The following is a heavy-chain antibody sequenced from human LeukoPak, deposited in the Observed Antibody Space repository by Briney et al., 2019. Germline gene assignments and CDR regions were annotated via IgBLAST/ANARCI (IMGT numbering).Heavy chain of an antibody. CDR2: ISYDGSNK. Sequence: GGSLRLSCAASGFTFSSYGMHWVREAPGKGLEWVAVISYDGSNKYYADSVKGRFTISRDNSKNTLYLQMNSLRAEDTAVYYCAREVAVTTEGGYFDYWGQGTLVTVSS. CDR3: AREVAVTTEGGYFDY. V-gene: IGHV3-30-3*01. D-gene: IGHD4-17*01. CDR1: GFTFSSYG. J-gene: IGHJ4*02.